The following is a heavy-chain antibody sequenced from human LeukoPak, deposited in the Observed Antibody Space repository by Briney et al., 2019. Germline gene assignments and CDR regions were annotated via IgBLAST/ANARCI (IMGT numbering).Heavy chain of an antibody. D-gene: IGHD3-16*02. CDR1: GYTLTELS. CDR2: FDPEDGET. CDR3: ATVDYVWGSYRPFDY. V-gene: IGHV1-24*01. Sequence: ALVKVSCKVSGYTLTELSMHWVRQAPGKGLEWMGGFDPEDGETIYAQKFQGRVTMTEDTSTDTAYMELSSPRSEDTAVYYCATVDYVWGSYRPFDYWGQGTLVTVSS. J-gene: IGHJ4*02.